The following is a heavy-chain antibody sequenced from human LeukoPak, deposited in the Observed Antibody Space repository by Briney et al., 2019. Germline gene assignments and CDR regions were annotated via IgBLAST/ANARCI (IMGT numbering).Heavy chain of an antibody. J-gene: IGHJ4*02. CDR1: GYTFTTYY. CDR2: IYPTSGST. D-gene: IGHD3-10*01. V-gene: IGHV1-46*01. Sequence: ASVKVSCKASGYTFTTYYIHWVRQAPGQGLEWMGIIYPTSGSTNYAQKFQGRVTMTRDTSTSTVYMELSGLTSEDTGVYYCARDLRSGSVRFDYWGQGTLVTVSS. CDR3: ARDLRSGSVRFDY.